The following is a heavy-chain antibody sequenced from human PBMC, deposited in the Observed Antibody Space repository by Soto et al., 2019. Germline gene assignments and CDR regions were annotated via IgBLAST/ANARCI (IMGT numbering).Heavy chain of an antibody. CDR2: ITTFNGNT. Sequence: QVQLEQSGAEMKRPGASVKVSCKASGYTFMSYGISWVRQAPGQGLEWMGWITTFNGNTDFAQKFQGRVTMSADTSTSTVYMQLRGLRSDDSAVYYCARLLNQRHIVGTAARKGSLDYWGQGTLVTVSS. D-gene: IGHD1-26*01. V-gene: IGHV1-18*01. CDR3: ARLLNQRHIVGTAARKGSLDY. CDR1: GYTFMSYG. J-gene: IGHJ4*02.